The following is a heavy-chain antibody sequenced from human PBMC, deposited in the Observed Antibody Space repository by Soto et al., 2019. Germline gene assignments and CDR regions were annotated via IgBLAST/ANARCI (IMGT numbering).Heavy chain of an antibody. CDR3: ARGGPGWFDP. Sequence: EVQLVESGGGLVKPGGSLRLSCAGSGFTFSSYSMNWVRQAPGKGLEWVSSISSGSSDKYYADSVKGRFTISRDNAKNSLYLQMNSLRAEDTAVYYCARGGPGWFDPWGQGILVTVSS. D-gene: IGHD3-16*01. J-gene: IGHJ5*02. CDR2: ISSGSSDK. V-gene: IGHV3-21*01. CDR1: GFTFSSYS.